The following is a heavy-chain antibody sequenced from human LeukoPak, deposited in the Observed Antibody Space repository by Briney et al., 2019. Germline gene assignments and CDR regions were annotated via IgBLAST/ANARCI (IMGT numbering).Heavy chain of an antibody. CDR2: ISSSGNSR. CDR3: ATRKCSISACRASSYRCMDD. V-gene: IGHV3-48*04. Sequence: PGGSLRLSCAASGFILSNYRMNWVRQAPGKGLEWVSYISSSGNSREYADSVKGRFTVSRDNAKNSLYLQMNSLRVEDTAIYYCATRKCSISACRASSYRCMDDWGKGTTVTVSS. J-gene: IGHJ6*03. CDR1: GFILSNYR. D-gene: IGHD2-2*01.